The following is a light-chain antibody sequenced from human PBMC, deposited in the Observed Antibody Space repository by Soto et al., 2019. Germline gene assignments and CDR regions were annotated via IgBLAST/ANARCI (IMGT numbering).Light chain of an antibody. Sequence: QSVLTQPPSVSGAPGQRVTISCTGSSSNIGAGYDVHWYQQLPGTAPKLLIYGNSNRPSVVPDRFSGSKSGTSASLAITGLQAEDEADYYCQSYDSSLSGSVFGGGPKVTVL. CDR3: QSYDSSLSGSV. V-gene: IGLV1-40*01. J-gene: IGLJ2*01. CDR1: SSNIGAGYD. CDR2: GNS.